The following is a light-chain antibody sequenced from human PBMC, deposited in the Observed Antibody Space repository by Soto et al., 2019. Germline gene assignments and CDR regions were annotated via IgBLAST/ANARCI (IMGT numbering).Light chain of an antibody. Sequence: QSALTQPASVSGSPGQSITISCTGTSSDVGAYNYVSWYQQHPGKAPKLMIYDVSSRPSGVSNRFSGSKSGNTASLTISGLQAEDEADYYWSSYTSGSTYVLGTGTKVTVL. J-gene: IGLJ1*01. V-gene: IGLV2-14*03. CDR2: DVS. CDR3: SSYTSGSTYV. CDR1: SSDVGAYNY.